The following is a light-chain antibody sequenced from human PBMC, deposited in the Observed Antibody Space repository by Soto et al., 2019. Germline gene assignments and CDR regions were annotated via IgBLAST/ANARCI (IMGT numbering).Light chain of an antibody. J-gene: IGLJ1*01. CDR1: SSDVGAYNY. CDR2: DVS. V-gene: IGLV2-14*03. Sequence: QSALTQPASVSGSPGQSITISCTGTSSDVGAYNYVFWYQQHPGKAPKLMIYDVSNRPSGVSNRFSGSKSGNTASLTISGLQAEYEADYYCSSYTSDTTYVLGAGTKVTVL. CDR3: SSYTSDTTYV.